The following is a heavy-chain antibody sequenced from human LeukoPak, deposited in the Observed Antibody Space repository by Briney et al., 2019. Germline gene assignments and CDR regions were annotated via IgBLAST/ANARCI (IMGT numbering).Heavy chain of an antibody. Sequence: ASVKVSCKASGYTFTVYYMHWVRQAPGQGLEWMGWINPNSGGTNYAQKFQGRVTMTRDTYISTAYMELSRLRSDDTAVYYCARVSGGVAATPPFDYWGQGTLVTVPS. D-gene: IGHD2-15*01. CDR2: INPNSGGT. CDR1: GYTFTVYY. CDR3: ARVSGGVAATPPFDY. J-gene: IGHJ4*02. V-gene: IGHV1-2*02.